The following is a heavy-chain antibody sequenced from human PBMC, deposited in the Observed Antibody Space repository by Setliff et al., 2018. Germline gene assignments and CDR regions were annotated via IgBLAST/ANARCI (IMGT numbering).Heavy chain of an antibody. J-gene: IGHJ4*02. Sequence: PSETLSLTCTVSGGSISSSSYYWGWVRQPPGKGLEWIGSIYYSGSTYYNPSLKSRVTISVDTSKNQFSLKLSSVTAADTAVYYCASVVEDYDDSSGYFLPSYYFDYWGQGTLVTVS. D-gene: IGHD3-22*01. CDR2: IYYSGST. V-gene: IGHV4-39*07. CDR1: GGSISSSSYY. CDR3: ASVVEDYDDSSGYFLPSYYFDY.